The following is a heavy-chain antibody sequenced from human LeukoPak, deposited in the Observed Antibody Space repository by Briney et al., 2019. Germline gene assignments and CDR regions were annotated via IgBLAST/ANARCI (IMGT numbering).Heavy chain of an antibody. Sequence: GRSLRLSCAASGFTFSSYGMHWVRQAPGKGLEWVAVISYDGSNKYYADSVKGRFTISRDNSKNTLYLQMNSLRAEDTAVYYCAKDRDSGYDPMYCWFDYWGQGTLSPSPQ. CDR2: ISYDGSNK. CDR3: AKDRDSGYDPMYCWFDY. V-gene: IGHV3-30*18. D-gene: IGHD5-12*01. CDR1: GFTFSSYG. J-gene: IGHJ4*02.